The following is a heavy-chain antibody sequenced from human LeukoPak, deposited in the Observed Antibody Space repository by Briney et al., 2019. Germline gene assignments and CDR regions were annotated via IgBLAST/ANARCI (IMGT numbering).Heavy chain of an antibody. CDR1: GGSSRSGDYF. D-gene: IGHD6-13*01. CDR3: ARGLVGAAAGIAPLSFFDY. J-gene: IGHJ4*02. V-gene: IGHV4-30-4*01. CDR2: IHYSGNT. Sequence: PSETLSLTCAVSGGSSRSGDYFWSWIRQPPGKGLEWIGHIHYSGNTYYNPSLKSRVTISVDKSKNQFSLKLSSVTAADTAVYYCARGLVGAAAGIAPLSFFDYWGQGTLVTVSS.